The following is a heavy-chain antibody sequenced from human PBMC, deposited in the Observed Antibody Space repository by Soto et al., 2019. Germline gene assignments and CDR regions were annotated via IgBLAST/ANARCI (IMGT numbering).Heavy chain of an antibody. CDR2: IYYSGST. J-gene: IGHJ3*02. CDR3: AREGREWLQPHGAFDI. D-gene: IGHD5-12*01. V-gene: IGHV4-59*01. CDR1: GGSISSYY. Sequence: PSETLSLTCTVSGGSISSYYWSWIRQPPGKGLEWIGYIYYSGSTNYNPSLKSRVTISVDTSKNQFSLKLSSVTAADTAVYYCAREGREWLQPHGAFDIWGHVRMVTV.